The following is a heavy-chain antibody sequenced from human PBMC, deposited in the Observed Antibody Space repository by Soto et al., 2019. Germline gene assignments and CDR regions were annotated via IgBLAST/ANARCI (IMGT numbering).Heavy chain of an antibody. CDR1: GFTFSSYS. V-gene: IGHV3-21*01. Sequence: GGSLRLSCAASGFTFSSYSMNLVRQAPGKGLEWVSSISSSSSYIYYADSVKGRFTISRDNAKNSLYLQMNSLRAEDTAVYYCALSGWYNQGPFDYWGQGTLVTVSS. CDR2: ISSSSSYI. CDR3: ALSGWYNQGPFDY. J-gene: IGHJ4*02. D-gene: IGHD6-19*01.